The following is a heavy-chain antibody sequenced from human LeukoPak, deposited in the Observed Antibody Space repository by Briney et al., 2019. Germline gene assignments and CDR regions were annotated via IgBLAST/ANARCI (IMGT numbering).Heavy chain of an antibody. D-gene: IGHD3-16*02. CDR1: GFTFSRYA. J-gene: IGHJ4*02. CDR2: ISGSGGST. CDR3: AKGDGYDYVWGSYRPYFGY. V-gene: IGHV3-23*01. Sequence: GGSLRLSCAASGFTFSRYAMSWVRQAPGKGLEWVSAISGSGGSTYYADSVKGRFTISRDNSKNTLYLQMNSLRAEDTAVYYCAKGDGYDYVWGSYRPYFGYWGQGTLVTVSS.